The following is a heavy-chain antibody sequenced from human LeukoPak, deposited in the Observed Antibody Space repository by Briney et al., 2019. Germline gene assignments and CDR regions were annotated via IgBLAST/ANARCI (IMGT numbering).Heavy chain of an antibody. V-gene: IGHV3-30*18. J-gene: IGHJ4*02. CDR1: GFTFSSYG. CDR2: ISYDGSNK. D-gene: IGHD6-13*01. Sequence: GRSLRLSCAASGFTFSSYGMHWVRQAPGKGLEWVAVISYDGSNKYCADSVKGRFTISRDNSKNTLYLQMNSLRAEDTAVYYCAKDLGVAAAVDYWGQGTLVTVSS. CDR3: AKDLGVAAAVDY.